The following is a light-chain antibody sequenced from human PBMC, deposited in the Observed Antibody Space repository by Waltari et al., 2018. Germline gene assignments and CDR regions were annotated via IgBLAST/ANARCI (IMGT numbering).Light chain of an antibody. V-gene: IGLV2-11*01. J-gene: IGLJ2*01. Sequence: QSALTPPRSVSGSPGKSVSISCTGTSSDVGGYNYVSWYQQHPGKAPKLMIYDVSKRPSGVPDRFSGSKSGNTASLTISGLQAEDEADYYCCSYAGSVVFGGGTKLTVL. CDR3: CSYAGSVV. CDR1: SSDVGGYNY. CDR2: DVS.